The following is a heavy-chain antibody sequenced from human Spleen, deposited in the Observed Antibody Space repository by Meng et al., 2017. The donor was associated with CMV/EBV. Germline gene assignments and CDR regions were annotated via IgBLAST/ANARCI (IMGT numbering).Heavy chain of an antibody. V-gene: IGHV4-59*11. CDR3: ARQESSFSGDYLPDAFVI. D-gene: IGHD4-17*01. CDR1: GGSIISHY. CDR2: VYSSGSS. J-gene: IGHJ3*02. Sequence: SETLSLTCTVSGGSIISHYWSWIRQPPGKGLEWIGYVYSSGSSDYNPSLNSRVTISVDTSKNQFSLNLNFVTAADTAVYYCARQESSFSGDYLPDAFVIWGQGTMVTVSS.